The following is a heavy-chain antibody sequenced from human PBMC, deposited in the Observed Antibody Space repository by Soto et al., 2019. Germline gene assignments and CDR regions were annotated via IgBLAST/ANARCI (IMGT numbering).Heavy chain of an antibody. D-gene: IGHD1-26*01. Sequence: PGGSLRLSCAASGFSFTNAWMSWVRQAPGKGLEWIGRIKSKTDGATTDYAGPVKGRFTISRDDSKKTLFVQMNGLKTEDTAVYYCTTIIPKGKWEIGLWGQGTLVTVSS. V-gene: IGHV3-15*05. CDR1: GFSFTNAW. CDR3: TTIIPKGKWEIGL. CDR2: IKSKTDGATT. J-gene: IGHJ4*02.